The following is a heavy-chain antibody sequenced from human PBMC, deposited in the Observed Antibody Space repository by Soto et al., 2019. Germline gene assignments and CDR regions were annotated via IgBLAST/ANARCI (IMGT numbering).Heavy chain of an antibody. J-gene: IGHJ6*03. V-gene: IGHV1-46*03. CDR2: INPSGGST. CDR1: GYTFTSYY. CDR3: ARDFTMVREPLYYMDV. D-gene: IGHD3-10*01. Sequence: GASVKVSCKASGYTFTSYYMHWVRQAPGQGLEWMGIINPSGGSTSYAQKFQGRVTMTRDTSTSTVYMELSSLRSGDTAVYYCARDFTMVREPLYYMDVWGKGTTVTVSS.